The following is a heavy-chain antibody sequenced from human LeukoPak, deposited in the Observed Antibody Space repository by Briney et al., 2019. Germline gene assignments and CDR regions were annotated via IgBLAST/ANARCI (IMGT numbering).Heavy chain of an antibody. CDR2: IYYSGST. J-gene: IGHJ4*02. Sequence: SETLSLTCTVSGGSISSGDYYWSWIRQPPGKGLEWIGYIYYSGSTYYNPSLKSRVTISVDTSKNQFSLKLSSVTAADTAVYYCARDGAYYYDSSGYYHFDYWGQGTLVTVSS. D-gene: IGHD3-22*01. V-gene: IGHV4-30-4*01. CDR1: GGSISSGDYY. CDR3: ARDGAYYYDSSGYYHFDY.